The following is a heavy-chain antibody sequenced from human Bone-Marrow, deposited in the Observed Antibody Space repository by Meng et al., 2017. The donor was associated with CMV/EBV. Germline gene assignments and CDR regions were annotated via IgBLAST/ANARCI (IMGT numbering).Heavy chain of an antibody. CDR1: GFTFSTYW. CDR3: VRVRSGYYLDY. D-gene: IGHD3-22*01. V-gene: IGHV3-74*01. CDR2: INSDGVST. J-gene: IGHJ4*02. Sequence: LSCAASGFTFSTYWMHWVRQAPGKGLVWVSRINSDGVSTNYADSVKGRFIISRDNAKNTLYLQMNSLRAEDTAFYYCVRVRSGYYLDYWGQGTLVTVSS.